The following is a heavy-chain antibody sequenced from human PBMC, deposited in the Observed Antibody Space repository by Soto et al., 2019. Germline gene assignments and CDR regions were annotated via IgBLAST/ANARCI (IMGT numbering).Heavy chain of an antibody. CDR2: ISSSSSYT. J-gene: IGHJ3*02. Sequence: LRLSCAASGFTFSDYYMSWIRQAPGKGLEWVSYISSSSSYTNYADSVKGRFTISRDNAKNSLYLQMNSLRAEDTAVYYCARDKYGDYRAFDIWGQGTMVTVSS. D-gene: IGHD4-17*01. V-gene: IGHV3-11*06. CDR1: GFTFSDYY. CDR3: ARDKYGDYRAFDI.